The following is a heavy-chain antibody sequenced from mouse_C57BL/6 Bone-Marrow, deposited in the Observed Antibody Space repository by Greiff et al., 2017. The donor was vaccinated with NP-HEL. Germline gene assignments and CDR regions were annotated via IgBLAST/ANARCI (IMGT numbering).Heavy chain of an antibody. Sequence: EVTLVESGGGLVKPGGSLKLSCAASGFTFSDYGMHWVRQAPEKGLEWVAYISSGSSTIYYADTVKGRFTISRDNAKNTLFLQMTSLRSEDTAMYYRARPALSHWYFDVWGTGTTVTVSS. CDR1: GFTFSDYG. CDR3: ARPALSHWYFDV. CDR2: ISSGSSTI. V-gene: IGHV5-17*01. J-gene: IGHJ1*03.